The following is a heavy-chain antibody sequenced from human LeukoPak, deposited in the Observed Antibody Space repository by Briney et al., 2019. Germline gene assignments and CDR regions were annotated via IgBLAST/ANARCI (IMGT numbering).Heavy chain of an antibody. D-gene: IGHD1-1*01. V-gene: IGHV3-21*01. CDR3: ARDWNYFSC. CDR2: ISSSSGSI. Sequence: GGSLRLSCAASGFTFSSYSMNWVRQAPGKGLEWVSSISSSSGSIYYADSVKGRFTISRDNAKNSLYLQMNSLRVEDTAVYYCARDWNYFSCWGQGTLVTVSS. J-gene: IGHJ4*02. CDR1: GFTFSSYS.